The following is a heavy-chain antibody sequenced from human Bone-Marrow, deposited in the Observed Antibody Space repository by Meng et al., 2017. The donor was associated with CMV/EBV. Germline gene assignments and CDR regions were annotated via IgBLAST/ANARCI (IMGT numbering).Heavy chain of an antibody. CDR3: ARAYFWSDAYGMDV. D-gene: IGHD3-3*01. Sequence: SETLSLTCAVYGGSFSGYYWSWIRQPPGKGLEWIGYIYYSGSTNYNPSLKSRVTISVDTSKNQFSLKLSSVTAADTAVYYCARAYFWSDAYGMDVWGQGTTVTVSS. CDR2: IYYSGST. CDR1: GGSFSGYY. V-gene: IGHV4-59*01. J-gene: IGHJ6*02.